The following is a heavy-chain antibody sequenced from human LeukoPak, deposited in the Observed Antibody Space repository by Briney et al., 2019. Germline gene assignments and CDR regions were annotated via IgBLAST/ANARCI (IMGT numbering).Heavy chain of an antibody. Sequence: SETLSLTCNVSGASISDYYWSWVRQSPEKGLEWIASLLYSGSTHYNPSLRSRVAISGDTSNNQFSLKLTSVTTADTAVYFCARTGRRGYFDFWGRGTLVTVS. V-gene: IGHV4-59*01. CDR1: GASISDYY. D-gene: IGHD1-14*01. J-gene: IGHJ2*01. CDR2: LLYSGST. CDR3: ARTGRRGYFDF.